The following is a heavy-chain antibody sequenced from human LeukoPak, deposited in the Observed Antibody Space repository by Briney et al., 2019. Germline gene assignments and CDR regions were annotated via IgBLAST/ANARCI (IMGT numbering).Heavy chain of an antibody. D-gene: IGHD3-10*02. CDR3: AICSVTGNWFDP. CDR2: IYPSGNT. Sequence: SETLSLICSVSGGSFSSYFWSWVRQPAGKGLEWIGRIYPSGNTNYNPSLKSRVTLSVDTSETQFSLRLSSVTAADTAVYYCAICSVTGNWFDPWGQGTLVTVSS. CDR1: GGSFSSYF. V-gene: IGHV4-4*07. J-gene: IGHJ5*02.